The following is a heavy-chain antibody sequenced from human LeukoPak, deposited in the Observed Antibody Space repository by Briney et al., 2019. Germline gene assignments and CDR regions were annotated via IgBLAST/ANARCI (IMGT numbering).Heavy chain of an antibody. V-gene: IGHV4-34*01. CDR2: INHSGTT. Sequence: PSETLSLTCAVYGGSFSGYYWSWIRQPPGKGLEWIGEINHSGTTHYNPSLKSRVTMSVDTSKNQFSLNLSSVTAADTAVYYCARLRSTYWYFDLWGRGTLVTVSS. CDR1: GGSFSGYY. J-gene: IGHJ2*01. D-gene: IGHD4-17*01. CDR3: ARLRSTYWYFDL.